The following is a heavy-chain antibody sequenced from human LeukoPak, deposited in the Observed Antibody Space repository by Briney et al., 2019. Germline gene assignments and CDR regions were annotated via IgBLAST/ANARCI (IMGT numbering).Heavy chain of an antibody. CDR1: GGSISSYY. Sequence: SETLSLTCTVSGGSISSYYWSWIRQPPGKGLEWIGYIYYSGSTNYNPSLKSRVTISVDTSKNQFSLKLSSVTAADTAVYYCSRDKIGYGLDYSGQGTLVTVSS. CDR3: SRDKIGYGLDY. V-gene: IGHV4-59*01. J-gene: IGHJ4*02. D-gene: IGHD5-18*01. CDR2: IYYSGST.